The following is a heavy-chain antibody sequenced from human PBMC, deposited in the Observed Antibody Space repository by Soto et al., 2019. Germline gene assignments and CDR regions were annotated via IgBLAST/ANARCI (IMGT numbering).Heavy chain of an antibody. J-gene: IGHJ4*02. D-gene: IGHD6-13*01. Sequence: QVQLVQSGAEVKKPGASVKVSCKVSGYTLTELSMHWVRQAPGKGRAWMGGFDPEDGDTIYAQKFQGKVTMTEDTSTDTDSMEMSSLRFEGTAVYYSAAEGGYSSSSTVGYFDYWGQGTLVTVSS. CDR1: GYTLTELS. CDR2: FDPEDGDT. CDR3: AAEGGYSSSSTVGYFDY. V-gene: IGHV1-24*01.